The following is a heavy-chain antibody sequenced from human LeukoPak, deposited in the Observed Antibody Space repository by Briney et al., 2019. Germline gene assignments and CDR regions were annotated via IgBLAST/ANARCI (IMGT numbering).Heavy chain of an antibody. CDR1: GFTFSDYA. V-gene: IGHV3-15*01. CDR2: IKSKTDGGTT. J-gene: IGHJ4*02. Sequence: GGSLRLSCAASGFTFSDYAMSWVRQAPGKGLEWVGRIKSKTDGGTTDYAAPVKGRFTISREDSKNTLYLQMNSLKTEDTAVYFCTTVLVVVPAALDRFDYWGQGTLVTVSS. D-gene: IGHD2-2*01. CDR3: TTVLVVVPAALDRFDY.